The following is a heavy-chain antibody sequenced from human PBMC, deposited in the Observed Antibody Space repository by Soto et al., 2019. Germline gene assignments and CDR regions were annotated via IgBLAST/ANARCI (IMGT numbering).Heavy chain of an antibody. CDR3: ARGLSSAWYYDS. V-gene: IGHV3-13*04. CDR2: IGAAGDT. CDR1: GFTFSNYD. Sequence: PGGSLRLSCAASGFTFSNYDMHWVRQVTGKGLQWVSAIGAAGDTYFAGSVKGRFTISRENVKNSLYLQMNSLTAGDTAVYYCARGLSSAWYYDSWGQGTLVTVSS. J-gene: IGHJ4*02. D-gene: IGHD6-19*01.